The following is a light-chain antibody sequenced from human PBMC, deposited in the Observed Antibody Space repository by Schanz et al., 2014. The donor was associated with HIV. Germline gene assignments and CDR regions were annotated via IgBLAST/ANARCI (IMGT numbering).Light chain of an antibody. Sequence: QSVLTQPPSASGTPGQRVTISCSGSNSNIGSDAVNWYQQLPGAAPKLLIYANNVRPSGVPDRFSGSKSGTSASLAISGLQSEDEADYFCLTLDDSLKAWVFGGGTKLTVL. CDR1: NSNIGSDA. V-gene: IGLV1-44*01. CDR3: LTLDDSLKAWV. J-gene: IGLJ3*02. CDR2: ANN.